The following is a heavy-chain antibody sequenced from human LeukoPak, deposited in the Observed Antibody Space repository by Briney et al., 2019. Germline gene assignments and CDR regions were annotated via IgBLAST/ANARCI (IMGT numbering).Heavy chain of an antibody. D-gene: IGHD3-22*01. CDR2: INPNSGGT. J-gene: IGHJ4*02. CDR3: ARAGVGVSYYYDSSGYD. Sequence: ASVNVSCKASGYTFTGYYMHWVRQAPGQGLEWMGRINPNSGGTNYAQKFQGRVTMTRDTSISTAYMELSRLRSDDTAVYYCARAGVGVSYYYDSSGYDWGQGTLVTVSS. CDR1: GYTFTGYY. V-gene: IGHV1-2*06.